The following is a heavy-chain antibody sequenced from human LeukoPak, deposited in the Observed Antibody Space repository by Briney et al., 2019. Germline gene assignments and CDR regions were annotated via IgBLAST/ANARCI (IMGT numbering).Heavy chain of an antibody. J-gene: IGHJ4*02. Sequence: PGGSLRLSCAASGFTFSSYSMIWVRQAPGKGLEWVPYISSSSSTIFYVDSVKGRFTISRDNAKNSLYLQMNSLRAEDTAVYYCAKARLTSGSTTGDYWGQGTLVTVS. CDR1: GFTFSSYS. CDR3: AKARLTSGSTTGDY. V-gene: IGHV3-48*01. D-gene: IGHD1-1*01. CDR2: ISSSSSTI.